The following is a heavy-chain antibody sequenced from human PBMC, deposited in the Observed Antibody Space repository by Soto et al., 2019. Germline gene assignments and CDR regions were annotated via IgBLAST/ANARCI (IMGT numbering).Heavy chain of an antibody. CDR1: GYTFTSYA. V-gene: IGHV1-3*01. J-gene: IGHJ6*02. D-gene: IGHD3-10*01. CDR2: INAGNGNT. Sequence: ASVKVSCKASGYTFTSYAMHWVRQAPRQKLEWMGWINAGNGNTRYSQKFQGRVTITRDTSTSTVYMELSSLRSEDTAVYYCAREFRESKGRYYYYYGMDVWGQGTTVTVSS. CDR3: AREFRESKGRYYYYYGMDV.